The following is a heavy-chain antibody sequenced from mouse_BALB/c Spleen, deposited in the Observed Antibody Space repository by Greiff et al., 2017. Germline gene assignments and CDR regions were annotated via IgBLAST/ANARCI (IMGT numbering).Heavy chain of an antibody. J-gene: IGHJ2*01. Sequence: EVQVVESGPELVKPGASVKISCKASGYTFTDYNMHWVKQSHGKSLEWIGYIYPYNGGTGYNQKFKSKATLTVDNSSSTAYMELRSLTSEDSAVYYCATLYYGPRFDYWGQGTTLTVSS. CDR2: IYPYNGGT. V-gene: IGHV1S29*02. CDR3: ATLYYGPRFDY. CDR1: GYTFTDYN. D-gene: IGHD1-1*01.